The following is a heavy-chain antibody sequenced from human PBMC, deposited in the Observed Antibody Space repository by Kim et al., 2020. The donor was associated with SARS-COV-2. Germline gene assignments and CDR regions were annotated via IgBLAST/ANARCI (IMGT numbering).Heavy chain of an antibody. J-gene: IGHJ4*02. CDR2: TYYRSKWYN. CDR3: ARDSGYSGSYLENYFDY. V-gene: IGHV6-1*01. D-gene: IGHD1-26*01. CDR1: GDSVSSNSAA. Sequence: SQTLSLTCAISGDSVSSNSAAWNWIRQSPSRGLEWLGRTYYRSKWYNDYAVSVKSRITINPDTSKNQFSLQLNSVTPEDTAVYYCARDSGYSGSYLENYFDYWGQGTLVTVSS.